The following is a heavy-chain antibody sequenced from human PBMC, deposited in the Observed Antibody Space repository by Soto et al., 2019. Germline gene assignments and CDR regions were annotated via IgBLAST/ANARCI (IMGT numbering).Heavy chain of an antibody. CDR1: GGSISSYY. V-gene: IGHV4-59*08. J-gene: IGHJ6*03. CDR3: ARNYYYYMDV. Sequence: SETLSLTCTVSGGSISSYYWSWIRQPPGKGLEWIGYMYYSGSTNYNPSLKSPVTISVDTSKNQLSLRLSSVTAADTAVYYCARNYYYYMDVWGKGTTVTVSS. CDR2: MYYSGST.